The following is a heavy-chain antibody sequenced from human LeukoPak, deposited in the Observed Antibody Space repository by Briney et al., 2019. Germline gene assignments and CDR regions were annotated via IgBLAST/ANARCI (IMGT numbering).Heavy chain of an antibody. J-gene: IGHJ6*03. CDR2: IIPIFGTA. D-gene: IGHD3-10*01. V-gene: IGHV1-69*06. Sequence: SVKVSCKASGYTFTSYGISWVRQAPGQGLEWMGGIIPIFGTANYAQKFQGRVTITADKSTSTAYMELSSLRSEDTAVYYCARGRRIWFGELLLEDYYMDVWGKGTTVTVSS. CDR3: ARGRRIWFGELLLEDYYMDV. CDR1: GYTFTSYG.